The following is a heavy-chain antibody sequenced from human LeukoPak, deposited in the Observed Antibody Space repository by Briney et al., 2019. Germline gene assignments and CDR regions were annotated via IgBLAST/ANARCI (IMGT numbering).Heavy chain of an antibody. D-gene: IGHD2-21*02. Sequence: GESLRISCRGSGYSITSYWLSWVRHMAGKGVEGLGSIVPHDSYTNYSPSFQGHVTISADESIRTAYLQWSRLKASDTAKYYCARQPLIRDCGGDCEFDYWGQGTRVSVSS. CDR3: ARQPLIRDCGGDCEFDY. CDR1: GYSITSYW. J-gene: IGHJ4*02. V-gene: IGHV5-10-1*01. CDR2: IVPHDSYT.